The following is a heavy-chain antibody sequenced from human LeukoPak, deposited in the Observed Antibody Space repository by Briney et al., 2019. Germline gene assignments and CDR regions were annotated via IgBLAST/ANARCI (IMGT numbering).Heavy chain of an antibody. J-gene: IGHJ4*02. CDR2: INSDGSDT. Sequence: PGGSLRLSCAASGFTFGSFWMHWVRQVPGKGPVWVSRINSDGSDTGYADSVKGRFTISRDNAKSTLFLQMDSLTAGDTAVYYCAKSRHGDYGGYFDYWGQGTLVTVSS. CDR3: AKSRHGDYGGYFDY. V-gene: IGHV3-74*01. CDR1: GFTFGSFW. D-gene: IGHD4-17*01.